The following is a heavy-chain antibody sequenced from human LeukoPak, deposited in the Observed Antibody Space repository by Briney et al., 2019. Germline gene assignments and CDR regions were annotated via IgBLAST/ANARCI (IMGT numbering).Heavy chain of an antibody. V-gene: IGHV1-2*06. CDR2: INPNSGGT. D-gene: IGHD4-17*01. J-gene: IGHJ4*02. CDR1: GYTFTCYY. Sequence: ASVKVSCKASGYTFTCYYMQWVRQAPGQGLEWMGRINPNSGGTNYAQKFQGRVTMTRDTAISTAYMELSRLRSDDTAVYYCARGHTVTTSDIDYWGQGTLVTVSS. CDR3: ARGHTVTTSDIDY.